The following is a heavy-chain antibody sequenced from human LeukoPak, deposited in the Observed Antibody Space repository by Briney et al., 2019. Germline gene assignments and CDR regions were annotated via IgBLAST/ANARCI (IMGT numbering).Heavy chain of an antibody. D-gene: IGHD3-10*01. CDR3: ARDKWPYYYGSGSYYNFDY. J-gene: IGHJ4*02. CDR1: GGTFSSYA. Sequence: SVKVSCKASGGTFSSYAISWVRQAPGQGLEWMGGIIPIFGTANYAQKFQGRVTITADEPTSTAYMELSSLRSEDTAVYYCARDKWPYYYGSGSYYNFDYWGQGTLVTVSS. CDR2: IIPIFGTA. V-gene: IGHV1-69*13.